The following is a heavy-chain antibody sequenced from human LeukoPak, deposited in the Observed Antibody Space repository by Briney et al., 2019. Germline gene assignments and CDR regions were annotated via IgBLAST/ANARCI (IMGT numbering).Heavy chain of an antibody. V-gene: IGHV1-69*06. CDR3: ARDERYSSSRSPLDY. CDR2: IIPIFGTA. J-gene: IGHJ4*02. Sequence: SVKVSCKASGGTFSSYAISWVRQAPGQGLEWMGGIIPIFGTANYAQKFQGRVTITADKSTSTAYMELSSLRSEDTAVYYCARDERYSSSRSPLDYWGQGTLVTVSS. D-gene: IGHD6-13*01. CDR1: GGTFSSYA.